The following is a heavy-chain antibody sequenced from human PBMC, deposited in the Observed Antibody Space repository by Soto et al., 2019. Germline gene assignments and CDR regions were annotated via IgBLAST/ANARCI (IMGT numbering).Heavy chain of an antibody. CDR3: AKVKDGYKKPIDY. J-gene: IGHJ4*02. CDR1: GFTFSSYA. V-gene: IGHV3-23*01. Sequence: GGSLRLSCAASGFTFSSYAMSWVRQAPGKGLEWVSAISGSGGSTYYADSVKGRFTISRDNSKNTLYLQMNSLRAENTAIYYCAKVKDGYKKPIDYWGQGTLVTVSS. D-gene: IGHD5-12*01. CDR2: ISGSGGST.